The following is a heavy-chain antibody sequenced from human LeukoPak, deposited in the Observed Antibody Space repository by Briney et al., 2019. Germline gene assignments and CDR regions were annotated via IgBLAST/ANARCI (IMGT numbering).Heavy chain of an antibody. CDR1: GFTFSSYS. CDR2: ISSSSSTI. V-gene: IGHV3-48*02. Sequence: PGGSLRLSCAASGFTFSSYSMNWVRQAPGKGLEWVSYISSSSSTIYYADSVKGRFTISRDNAKNSLYLQMNCLRDEDTAVYYCAREAFDAFDIWGQGTMVTVSS. CDR3: AREAFDAFDI. J-gene: IGHJ3*02.